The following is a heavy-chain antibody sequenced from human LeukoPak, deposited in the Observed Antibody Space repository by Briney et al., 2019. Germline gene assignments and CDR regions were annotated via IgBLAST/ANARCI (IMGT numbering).Heavy chain of an antibody. CDR2: ISYDGSNT. CDR1: GFTFGSFA. CDR3: ARDPSNSGTYYVLDY. D-gene: IGHD1-26*01. J-gene: IGHJ4*02. Sequence: GGSLRLSCAPSGFTFGSFAMHWVRQAPGKGLEWVALISYDGSNTEYSDSVKGRFTMSRDNFKKILYLHMTSLRAEDTAVYYCARDPSNSGTYYVLDYWGQGTLVTVSS. V-gene: IGHV3-30*04.